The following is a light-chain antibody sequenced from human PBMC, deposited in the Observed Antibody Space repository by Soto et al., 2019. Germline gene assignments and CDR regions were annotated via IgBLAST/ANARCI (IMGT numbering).Light chain of an antibody. V-gene: IGLV2-8*01. CDR1: SSDVGGYNS. J-gene: IGLJ1*01. CDR3: SSYAGNNYYV. CDR2: DVS. Sequence: QSALTQPPSASGSPGQSVTISCTGTSSDVGGYNSVSWYQQHPGKAPKLIIYDVSKRPSGVPDRFSGSKSGSTASLTVSGFQAEDEGDYYCSSYAGNNYYVFGTGTKVTVL.